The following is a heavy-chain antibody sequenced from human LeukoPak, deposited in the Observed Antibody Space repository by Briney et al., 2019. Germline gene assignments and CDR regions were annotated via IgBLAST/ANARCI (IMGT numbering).Heavy chain of an antibody. V-gene: IGHV3-9*01. CDR3: ATRYCTIPACRASSYHCMDN. D-gene: IGHD2-8*01. CDR2: ITWGRDNL. J-gene: IGHJ6*03. Sequence: GGSLRLSCAVSGFIFDDYAMHWVRQAPGKGLEWVSGITWGRDNLAYAASVKGRFTISRDNAKNSLYLQLNSLGAEDTAVYYCATRYCTIPACRASSYHCMDNWGKGTTVTVSS. CDR1: GFIFDDYA.